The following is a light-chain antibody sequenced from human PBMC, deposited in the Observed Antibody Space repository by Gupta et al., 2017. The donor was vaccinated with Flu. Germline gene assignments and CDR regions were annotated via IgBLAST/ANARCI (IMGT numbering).Light chain of an antibody. J-gene: IGLJ2*01. Sequence: TSSDVGGYNYVSWYQQHPGKAPKLMIYEVSKRPSGVPDRFSGSKSGNTASLTVFGLQAEDEADYYCSSYAGSSNLVFGGGTKLTVL. V-gene: IGLV2-8*01. CDR3: SSYAGSSNLV. CDR2: EVS. CDR1: SSDVGGYNY.